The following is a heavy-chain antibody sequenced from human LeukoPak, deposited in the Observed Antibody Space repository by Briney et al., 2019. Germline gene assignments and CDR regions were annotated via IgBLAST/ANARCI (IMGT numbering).Heavy chain of an antibody. CDR2: ISGSGGST. D-gene: IGHD3-10*01. CDR1: GFTFSSYA. V-gene: IGHV3-23*01. J-gene: IGHJ6*04. Sequence: GGSLRLSRAASGFTFSSYAMSSVRQAPGKGVECVSAISGSGGSTYYADSVKGRFTISRDNSKNTLYLQMNSLRAEDTAVYYCAKYMVRGVIPYGMDVWGKGTTVTVSS. CDR3: AKYMVRGVIPYGMDV.